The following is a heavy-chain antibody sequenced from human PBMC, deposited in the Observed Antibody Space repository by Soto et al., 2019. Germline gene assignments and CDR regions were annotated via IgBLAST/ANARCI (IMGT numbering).Heavy chain of an antibody. CDR1: GFTFSSYV. CDR3: AKGRSAAAGRRAFDV. CDR2: ISSSGLST. V-gene: IGHV3-23*01. J-gene: IGHJ3*01. Sequence: VQLLESGGGLVQPGGSLRLSCAASGFTFSSYVMSWVRQAPGEGLEWVSTISSSGLSTYYADSVKGQFTISRDNSKHTLYLQVHGLRAEHTAVYYCAKGRSAAAGRRAFDVWGRGTRVTVSS. D-gene: IGHD6-13*01.